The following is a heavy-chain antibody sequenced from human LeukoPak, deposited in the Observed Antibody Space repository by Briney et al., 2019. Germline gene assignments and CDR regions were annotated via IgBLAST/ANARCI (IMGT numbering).Heavy chain of an antibody. J-gene: IGHJ4*02. Sequence: GGSLRLSCAASGFTFSSYAMHWVRQAPGKGLEWVAVISYDGSNKYYADSVKGRFTISRDNSKNTLYLQMNSLRAEDTAAYYCARVGYSYGFDYWGQGTLVAVSS. CDR1: GFTFSSYA. CDR2: ISYDGSNK. CDR3: ARVGYSYGFDY. V-gene: IGHV3-30-3*01. D-gene: IGHD5-18*01.